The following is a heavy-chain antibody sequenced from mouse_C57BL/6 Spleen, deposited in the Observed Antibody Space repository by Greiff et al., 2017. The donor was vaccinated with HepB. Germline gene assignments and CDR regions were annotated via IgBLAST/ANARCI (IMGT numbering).Heavy chain of an antibody. CDR3: ARGDYDGV. CDR2: IHPNSGST. Sequence: QVQLQQPGAELVKPGASVKLSCKASGYTFTSYWMHWVKQRPGQGLEWIGMIHPNSGSTNYNEMYKDKAALTVDTSSSTAYMQLSSLTSEDTAVYFCARGDYDGVGGQGTTLTVSS. CDR1: GYTFTSYW. V-gene: IGHV1-64*01. J-gene: IGHJ2*01. D-gene: IGHD2-4*01.